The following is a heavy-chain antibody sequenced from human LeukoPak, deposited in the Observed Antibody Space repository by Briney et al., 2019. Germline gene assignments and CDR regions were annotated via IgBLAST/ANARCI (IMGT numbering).Heavy chain of an antibody. CDR1: GYTLTSYG. V-gene: IGHV1-18*01. D-gene: IGHD2-8*01. J-gene: IGHJ4*02. Sequence: ASVNVSCKASGYTLTSYGISWVRQAPGPGLEWMGWISAYNGNTNYAQKLQGRVTMTTDTSTSTAYMELRSLRSDDAAVYYCARWWGDCTNYVCYSHYSFDYWGQGTLVTVSS. CDR2: ISAYNGNT. CDR3: ARWWGDCTNYVCYSHYSFDY.